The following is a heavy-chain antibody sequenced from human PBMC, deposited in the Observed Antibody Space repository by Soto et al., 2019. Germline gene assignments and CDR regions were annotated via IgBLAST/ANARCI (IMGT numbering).Heavy chain of an antibody. D-gene: IGHD6-13*01. Sequence: SETLSLTCTFSVGSISTGGYYCSWIRQLPGKGLEWIGHIYYTESTNYNPSLQRRVTLSVDTSKSHFSLNLNSVTAADTAVYYCARVHNLYNSNWYKVGYFESWGQGTLVNVSS. CDR2: IYYTEST. CDR3: ARVHNLYNSNWYKVGYFES. V-gene: IGHV4-31*03. J-gene: IGHJ4*02. CDR1: VGSISTGGYY.